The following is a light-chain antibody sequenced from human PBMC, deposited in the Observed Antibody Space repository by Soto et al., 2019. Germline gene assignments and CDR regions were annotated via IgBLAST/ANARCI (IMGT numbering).Light chain of an antibody. CDR3: QQSYSTPSIT. Sequence: DIQITQSPSSLSASVRDRVTITCRASQSVISYLNWYQQKPGKAPKLLMYAASSLQSGVPSRFSGSGSGTDFNLTISSLQPEDFATYYCQQSYSTPSITFGQGTRLEIK. V-gene: IGKV1-39*01. CDR1: QSVISY. J-gene: IGKJ5*01. CDR2: AAS.